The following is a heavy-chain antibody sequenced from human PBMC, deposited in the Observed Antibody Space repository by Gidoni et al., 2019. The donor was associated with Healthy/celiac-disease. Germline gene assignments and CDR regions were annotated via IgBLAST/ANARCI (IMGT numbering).Heavy chain of an antibody. CDR1: GGSISSSSYY. CDR3: ARHQQSYDFWSGYDPKYYFDY. Sequence: QLQLQESGPGLVKPSETLSLPCTVSGGSISSSSYYWGWIRQPPGKGLEWLGSIYYSGSTYHNPSLKSRVTISVDTSKNQFSLKLSSVTAADTAVYYCARHQQSYDFWSGYDPKYYFDYWGQGTLVTVSS. CDR2: IYYSGST. V-gene: IGHV4-39*01. J-gene: IGHJ4*02. D-gene: IGHD3-3*01.